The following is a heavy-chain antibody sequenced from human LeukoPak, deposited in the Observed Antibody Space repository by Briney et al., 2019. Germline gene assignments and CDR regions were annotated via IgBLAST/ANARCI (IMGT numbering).Heavy chain of an antibody. J-gene: IGHJ4*01. CDR2: INPNSGAT. CDR3: ARGRRILGGPENAGDFFDF. CDR1: GYTLTDYY. D-gene: IGHD3-16*01. Sequence: ASVKVSCKASGYTLTDYYLHWVRQAPGQGLKWMGWINPNSGATHYAQSFQARVTMTRDTSIASSYMEPTGLESDDTAVYYCARGRRILGGPENAGDFFDFWGQGSLVTVSS. V-gene: IGHV1-2*02.